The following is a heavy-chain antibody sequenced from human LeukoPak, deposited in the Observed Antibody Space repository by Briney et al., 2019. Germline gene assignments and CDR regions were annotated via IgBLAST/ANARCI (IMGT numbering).Heavy chain of an antibody. D-gene: IGHD2-8*01. CDR1: GFTFSSYA. J-gene: IGHJ4*02. V-gene: IGHV3-23*01. CDR3: AKDCGTNGVCYIYAQGAFDY. Sequence: GGSLRLSCAASGFTFSSYAMSWVRQAPGKGLEGVSAISGSGGSTYYADSVKGRFTISRDNSKNTLYLQMNSLRAEDTAVYYCAKDCGTNGVCYIYAQGAFDYWGQGTLVTVSS. CDR2: ISGSGGST.